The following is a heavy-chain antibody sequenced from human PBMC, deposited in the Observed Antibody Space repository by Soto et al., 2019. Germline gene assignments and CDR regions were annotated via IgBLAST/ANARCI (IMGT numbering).Heavy chain of an antibody. CDR1: GGSISSYY. CDR3: ARGYYDSSGYQGDASDI. V-gene: IGHV4-4*07. D-gene: IGHD3-22*01. J-gene: IGHJ3*02. CDR2: IYTSGST. Sequence: SETLSLTCTVSGGSISSYYWSWIRQPAGKGLEWIGRIYTSGSTNYNPSLKSRVTMSVDTSKNQFSLKLSSVTAADTAVYYCARGYYDSSGYQGDASDIRGQGTMVTVSS.